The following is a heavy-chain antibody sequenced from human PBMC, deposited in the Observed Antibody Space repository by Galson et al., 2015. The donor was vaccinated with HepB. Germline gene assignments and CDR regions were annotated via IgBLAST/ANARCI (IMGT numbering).Heavy chain of an antibody. V-gene: IGHV4-59*01. CDR1: GGFISKYY. CDR2: IYYSGST. Sequence: LSLTCTVSGGFISKYYWSWIRQPPGKGLEWIGYIYYSGSTNYNPSLKSRVTISVDTSKNQFSLKLRSVTAADTAVYYCARGGSTTSDYWGQGTLVTVSS. CDR3: ARGGSTTSDY. J-gene: IGHJ4*02. D-gene: IGHD1-26*01.